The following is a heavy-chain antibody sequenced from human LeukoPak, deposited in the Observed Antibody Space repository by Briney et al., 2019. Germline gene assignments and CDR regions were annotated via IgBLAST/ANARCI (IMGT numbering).Heavy chain of an antibody. CDR3: ARGLMMAVAGRGEFHY. J-gene: IGHJ4*02. V-gene: IGHV4-59*01. CDR2: IHYSGST. CDR1: GGSISSCY. Sequence: SETLSLTCTVSGGSISSCYGSWIRQPPGKGLEWIGYIHYSGSTNYNPSLKSRVTISVDTSKNQFSLKLSAVTAADTAVYYCARGLMMAVAGRGEFHYWGQGTLVTVSS. D-gene: IGHD6-13*01.